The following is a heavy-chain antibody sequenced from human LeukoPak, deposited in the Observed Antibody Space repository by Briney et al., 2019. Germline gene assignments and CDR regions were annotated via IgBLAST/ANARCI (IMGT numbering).Heavy chain of an antibody. CDR2: IRSKANSYAT. Sequence: GSLRLSCAASGFTFSGSAMHWVRQASGKGLEWVGRIRSKANSYATAYAASVKGRFTISRDDSKNTAYLQMNSLKTEDTAVYYCTTAGQRAYSDSSGFYWLGTYDYWGRGTLVTVSS. V-gene: IGHV3-73*01. CDR1: GFTFSGSA. D-gene: IGHD3-22*01. J-gene: IGHJ4*02. CDR3: TTAGQRAYSDSSGFYWLGTYDY.